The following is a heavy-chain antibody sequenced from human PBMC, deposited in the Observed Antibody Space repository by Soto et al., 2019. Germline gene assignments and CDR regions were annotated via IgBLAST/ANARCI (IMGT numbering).Heavy chain of an antibody. V-gene: IGHV4-61*01. CDR3: ARSEDYYDSSGYYPNWFDP. J-gene: IGHJ5*02. Sequence: SETLSLTCTVSGGSVSSGSYYWSWIRQPPGKGLEWIGYIYYSGNTNYNPSLKSRVTISVDTSKNQFSLKLSSVTAADTAVYYCARSEDYYDSSGYYPNWFDPWGQGTLVTVSS. D-gene: IGHD3-22*01. CDR2: IYYSGNT. CDR1: GGSVSSGSYY.